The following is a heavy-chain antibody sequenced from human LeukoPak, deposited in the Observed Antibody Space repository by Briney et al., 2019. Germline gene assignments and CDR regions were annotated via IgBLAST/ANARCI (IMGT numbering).Heavy chain of an antibody. J-gene: IGHJ4*02. CDR3: ARSPPSYYYDSGGYYYDF. V-gene: IGHV3-23*01. D-gene: IGHD3-22*01. CDR1: GFTFSSYA. Sequence: PGGSLRLSCAASGFTFSSYAMSWVRQAPGKGLEWVSAISGSGGSTYYADSVKGRFTISRDNSKNALYLQMNSLRAEDTALYYCARSPPSYYYDSGGYYYDFWGQGTLVTVSS. CDR2: ISGSGGST.